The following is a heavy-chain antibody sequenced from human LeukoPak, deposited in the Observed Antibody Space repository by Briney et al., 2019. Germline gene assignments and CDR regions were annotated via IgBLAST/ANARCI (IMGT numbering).Heavy chain of an antibody. J-gene: IGHJ4*02. V-gene: IGHV3-74*01. D-gene: IGHD6-6*01. Sequence: PGGSLRLSCAASGFTFSSYWMHWVRQAPGKGLVWVSRINSDGSSTSYADSVKGRFTISRDNSKNTLYLQMGSLRAEDMAVYYCARWGQLAFDYWGQGTLVTVSS. CDR1: GFTFSSYW. CDR3: ARWGQLAFDY. CDR2: INSDGSST.